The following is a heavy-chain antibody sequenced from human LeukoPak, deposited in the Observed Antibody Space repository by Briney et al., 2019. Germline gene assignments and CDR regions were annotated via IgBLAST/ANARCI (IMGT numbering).Heavy chain of an antibody. V-gene: IGHV3-30*02. D-gene: IGHD6-13*01. CDR2: IRYDGSNK. CDR1: GFTFSSYT. Sequence: GGSLRLSCAVSGFTFSSYTMNWVRQAPGKGLEWVAFIRYDGSNKYYADSVKGRFTISRDNSKNTLYLQMNSLRAEDTAVYYCAWGVVPAAAGSEYFDYWGQGTLVTVSS. J-gene: IGHJ4*02. CDR3: AWGVVPAAAGSEYFDY.